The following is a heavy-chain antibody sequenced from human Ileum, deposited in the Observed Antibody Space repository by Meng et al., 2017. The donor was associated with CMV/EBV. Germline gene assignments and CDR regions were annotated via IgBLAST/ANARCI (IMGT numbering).Heavy chain of an antibody. Sequence: SETLSLTCTVSGYSISSGYYCGWIRQPPGKGLEWIGRIYHSGSTYYNPSLKSRLTISVDTSKNQFSLKPTSVTAADTAVYYCARLYTPAPGRNYYFDYWGQGTLVTVSS. J-gene: IGHJ4*02. CDR1: GYSISSGYY. D-gene: IGHD6-13*01. V-gene: IGHV4-38-2*02. CDR3: ARLYTPAPGRNYYFDY. CDR2: IYHSGST.